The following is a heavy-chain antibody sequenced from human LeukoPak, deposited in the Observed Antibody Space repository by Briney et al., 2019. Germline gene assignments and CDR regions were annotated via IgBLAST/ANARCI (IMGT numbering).Heavy chain of an antibody. D-gene: IGHD2-2*01. V-gene: IGHV4-4*03. CDR2: TNNGGST. J-gene: IGHJ6*03. Sequence: PETLSSTCAAPGGSISSSNWWGGAGRPQGKGLRWIGETNNGGSTNYNPSLKSRATMSVDTSKNQFSLKLSSVTAADTAVYYCARELTGGIVVVPAANYMDVWGKGTTVTVSS. CDR3: ARELTGGIVVVPAANYMDV. CDR1: GGSISSSNW.